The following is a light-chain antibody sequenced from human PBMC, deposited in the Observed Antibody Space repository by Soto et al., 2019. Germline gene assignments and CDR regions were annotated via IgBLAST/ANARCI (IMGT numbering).Light chain of an antibody. V-gene: IGKV3-11*01. CDR3: QQRSNWLT. CDR2: DAS. Sequence: IVLTQSPGTLSLSPGERATLSCRASQSVNSGFLAWYQQKPGQAPRLLIYDASNRATGIPARFSGSGSGTDFTLTISSLEPEDFAVYYCQQRSNWLTFGGGTKVDIK. CDR1: QSVNSGF. J-gene: IGKJ4*01.